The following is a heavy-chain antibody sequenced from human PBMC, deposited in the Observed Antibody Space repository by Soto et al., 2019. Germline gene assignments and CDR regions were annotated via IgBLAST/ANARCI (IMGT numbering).Heavy chain of an antibody. Sequence: QVQLVQSGAEVKKPGASVKVSCKASGYIFINYNIHWVRQAPGQGLEWIGIINPNGGSTNYAQKVRGRLTLARDTSTSTVYMDLSSLRSEDTAMYYCARDLAAGAFWGQGTLVTVSS. CDR1: GYIFINYN. CDR3: ARDLAAGAF. J-gene: IGHJ4*02. D-gene: IGHD6-13*01. V-gene: IGHV1-46*01. CDR2: INPNGGST.